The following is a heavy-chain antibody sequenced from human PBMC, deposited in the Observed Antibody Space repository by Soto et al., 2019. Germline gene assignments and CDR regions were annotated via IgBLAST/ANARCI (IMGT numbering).Heavy chain of an antibody. CDR1: GRSMSGYY. J-gene: IGHJ4*02. CDR3: AREDYYDTGYYVV. Sequence: PSETLSLTCTVSGRSMSGYYWSWIRQPAGERLEWIGRIYTSGTTDFNPSLKGRVTMSVDTSKNQFSLKLTSVTAAATALYYCAREDYYDTGYYVVWGQGTQVTVSS. D-gene: IGHD3-9*01. V-gene: IGHV4-4*07. CDR2: IYTSGTT.